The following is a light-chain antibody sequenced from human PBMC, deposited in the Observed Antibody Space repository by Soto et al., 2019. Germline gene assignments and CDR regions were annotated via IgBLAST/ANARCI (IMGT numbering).Light chain of an antibody. J-gene: IGKJ1*01. CDR2: KAS. CDR3: HQYNDHWT. CDR1: QSVSRW. V-gene: IGKV1-5*03. Sequence: DIQMTQSPSTLSASVGDRVTITCRASQSVSRWLAWYQQKPGKAPKLLIYKASTLESGVPSRFSGSGSGTEFTLAISSLQPDDSETYYCHQYNDHWTFGQGTKLDIK.